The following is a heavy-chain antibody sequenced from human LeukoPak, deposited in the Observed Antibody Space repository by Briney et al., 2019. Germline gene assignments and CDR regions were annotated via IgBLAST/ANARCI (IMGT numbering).Heavy chain of an antibody. Sequence: PSETLSLTCTVSGDSIRSYHWTWIRQPPGRRLGWIGYVYYDGSTNYNPPLKSRVAISLDTSNSQFSLKLTSVTAADTAIYYCATYTRHCSGGTCYSIDYWGQGTLVTVSS. CDR2: VYYDGST. CDR3: ATYTRHCSGGTCYSIDY. CDR1: GDSIRSYH. D-gene: IGHD2-15*01. J-gene: IGHJ4*02. V-gene: IGHV4-59*08.